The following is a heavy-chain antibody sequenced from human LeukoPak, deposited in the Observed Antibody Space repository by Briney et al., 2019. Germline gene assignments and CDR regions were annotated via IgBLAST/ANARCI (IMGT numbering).Heavy chain of an antibody. J-gene: IGHJ4*02. CDR3: ARPSGSYRK. CDR1: GGSFSGYY. Sequence: SETLSLTCAVYGGSFSGYYWSWIRQPPGKGLEWIGEINHSGSTNYNPSLKSRVTISVDTSKNQFSLKLSSVTAADTAVYYCARPSGSYRKWGQGTLVTVSS. V-gene: IGHV4-34*01. CDR2: INHSGST. D-gene: IGHD1-26*01.